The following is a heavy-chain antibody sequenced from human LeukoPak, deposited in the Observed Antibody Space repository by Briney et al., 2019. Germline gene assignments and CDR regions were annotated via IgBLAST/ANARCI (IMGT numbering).Heavy chain of an antibody. J-gene: IGHJ4*02. CDR1: GFTFSSYA. CDR3: ASSLPRYSSSWYLFNY. D-gene: IGHD6-13*01. V-gene: IGHV3-30-3*01. Sequence: GGSLRLSCAASGFTFSSYAMHWVRQAPGKGLEWVAVISYDGSNKYYADSVKGRFTISRDNSKNTLYLQMNSLRAEDTAVYYCASSLPRYSSSWYLFNYWGQGTLVTVSS. CDR2: ISYDGSNK.